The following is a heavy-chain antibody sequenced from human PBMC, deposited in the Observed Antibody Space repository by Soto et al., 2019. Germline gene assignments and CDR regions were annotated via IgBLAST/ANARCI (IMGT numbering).Heavy chain of an antibody. CDR2: INAGNGNT. CDR3: PRVPYAFGSDDAFDI. J-gene: IGHJ3*02. Sequence: GASVDVSRKASGCAFTSYAMQWVRQAPGQRLEWMGWINAGNGNTKYSQKFQGRVTITRDTSASTAYMELSSLRSEATAVYYCPRVPYAFGSDDAFDIWGQGTMVTVSS. D-gene: IGHD3-3*01. CDR1: GCAFTSYA. V-gene: IGHV1-3*01.